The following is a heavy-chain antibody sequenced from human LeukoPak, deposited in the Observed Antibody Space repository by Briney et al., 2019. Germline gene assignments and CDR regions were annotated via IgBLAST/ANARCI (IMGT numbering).Heavy chain of an antibody. CDR3: AKREVLYRVTTFDY. J-gene: IGHJ4*02. CDR1: GFTFSSYA. D-gene: IGHD4-17*01. V-gene: IGHV3-23*01. Sequence: PGGSLRLSCAASGFTFSSYAMSWVRQAPGEGLEWVSAISGSGGSTYYADSVKGRFTISRDNSKNTLYLQMNSLRAEDTAVYYCAKREVLYRVTTFDYWGQGTLVTVSS. CDR2: ISGSGGST.